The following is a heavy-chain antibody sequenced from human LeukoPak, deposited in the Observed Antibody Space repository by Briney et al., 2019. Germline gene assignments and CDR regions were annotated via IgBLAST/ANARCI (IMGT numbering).Heavy chain of an antibody. CDR3: ARGQADGPHYYYYYMDV. J-gene: IGHJ6*03. CDR1: GFTFSSYA. CDR2: ISGSGGST. V-gene: IGHV3-23*01. D-gene: IGHD3/OR15-3a*01. Sequence: QAGGSLRLSCAASGFTFSSYAMSWVRQAPGKGLEWVSAISGSGGSTYYADSVKGRFTISRDNSKNTLYLQMNSLRAEDTAVYYCARGQADGPHYYYYYMDVWGKGTTVTVSS.